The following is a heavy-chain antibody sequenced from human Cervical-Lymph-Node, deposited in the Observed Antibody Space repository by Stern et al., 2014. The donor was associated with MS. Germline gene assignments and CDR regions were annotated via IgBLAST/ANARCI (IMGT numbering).Heavy chain of an antibody. Sequence: QLVQSGAEVKKPGESLKISCKGSGYSFTSYWIGWVRQMPGKGLEWMGIIYPGDSDTRYSPSFQGQVTISADKSISTAYLQWSSLKASDTAMYYCASTLDAAASPGGAFDIWGQGTMVTVSS. V-gene: IGHV5-51*01. CDR3: ASTLDAAASPGGAFDI. CDR1: GYSFTSYW. D-gene: IGHD2-2*01. CDR2: IYPGDSDT. J-gene: IGHJ3*02.